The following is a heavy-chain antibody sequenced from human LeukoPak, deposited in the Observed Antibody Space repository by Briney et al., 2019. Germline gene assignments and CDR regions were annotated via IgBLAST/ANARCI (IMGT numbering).Heavy chain of an antibody. D-gene: IGHD1-26*01. CDR3: AKEYTGTFSPFPSYFDN. J-gene: IGHJ4*02. V-gene: IGHV3-23*01. CDR1: RFTFSTYS. Sequence: GGSLRLSCAASRFTFSTYSMNWVRQAPGKGLEWVSAITVSGGRTYYADSVKGRFTISRDNSKNTLYLQMNSLRAEDTAIYYCAKEYTGTFSPFPSYFDNWGQGTLVTVSS. CDR2: ITVSGGRT.